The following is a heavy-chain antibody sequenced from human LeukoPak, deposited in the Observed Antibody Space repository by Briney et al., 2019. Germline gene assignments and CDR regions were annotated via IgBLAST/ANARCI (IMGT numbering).Heavy chain of an antibody. V-gene: IGHV1-46*01. D-gene: IGHD3-10*01. CDR1: GYTFTSNY. J-gene: IGHJ5*02. CDR3: ARGEFRRFDP. CDR2: ISPSGGST. Sequence: GASVKVSCKAFGYTFTSNYMHWVRQAPGQGPEWMGVISPSGGSTTYAQKFQGRVTLTRDMSTSTDYLELSSLRSEDTAVYYCARGEFRRFDPWGQGTLVTVSS.